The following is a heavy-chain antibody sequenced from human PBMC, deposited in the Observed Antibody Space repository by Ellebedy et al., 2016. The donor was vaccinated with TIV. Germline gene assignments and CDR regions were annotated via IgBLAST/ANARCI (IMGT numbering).Heavy chain of an antibody. Sequence: LRLXXTVSGGSISSGDYYWSWIRQPPGKGLEWIGYIYYSGSTYYNPSLKSRVTISVDTSKNQFSLKLSSVAAADTAVYYCARETRGYGLGSWFDPWGQGTLVTVSS. J-gene: IGHJ5*02. V-gene: IGHV4-30-4*01. CDR2: IYYSGST. CDR3: ARETRGYGLGSWFDP. CDR1: GGSISSGDYY. D-gene: IGHD5-12*01.